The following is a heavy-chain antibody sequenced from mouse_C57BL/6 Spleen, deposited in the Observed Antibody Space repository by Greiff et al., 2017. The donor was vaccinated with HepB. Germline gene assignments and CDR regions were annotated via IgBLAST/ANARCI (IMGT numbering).Heavy chain of an antibody. Sequence: VQLQQSVAELVRPGASVKLSCTASGFNIKNTYMHWVKQRPEQGLEWIGRIDPANGNTKYAPKFQGKATITADTSSNTAYLQLSSLTSEDTAIYYCARWSYDGYYGGNAMDYWGQGTSVTVSS. D-gene: IGHD2-3*01. J-gene: IGHJ4*01. CDR2: IDPANGNT. CDR3: ARWSYDGYYGGNAMDY. CDR1: GFNIKNTY. V-gene: IGHV14-3*01.